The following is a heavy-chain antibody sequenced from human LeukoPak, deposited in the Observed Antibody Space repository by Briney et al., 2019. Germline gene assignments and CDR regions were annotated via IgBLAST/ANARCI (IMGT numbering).Heavy chain of an antibody. Sequence: GGSLRLSCTASGFTFSSYSMNWVRQAPGKGLEWVSSISSSSSYIYYGDSVKGRFTVSRDNARNSLYLQVNSLRAEDTAVYYCARHLSGVTGYTYGRGIDYWGQGTLVTVSS. J-gene: IGHJ4*02. CDR1: GFTFSSYS. V-gene: IGHV3-21*01. CDR2: ISSSSSYI. CDR3: ARHLSGVTGYTYGRGIDY. D-gene: IGHD5-18*01.